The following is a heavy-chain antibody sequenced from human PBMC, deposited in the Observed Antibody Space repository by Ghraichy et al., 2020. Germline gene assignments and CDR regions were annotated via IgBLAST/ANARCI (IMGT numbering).Heavy chain of an antibody. V-gene: IGHV4-34*01. CDR2: INHSGSST. D-gene: IGHD1-26*01. Sequence: SETLSLTCAVYGGSFSGYYWSWIRQPPGKGLEWIGEINHSGSSTKYNPSLKSRVTISVDTSKNQFSLILSSLTAADTAVYYCARGWESTGPGFQHWGQGTLFSVSS. J-gene: IGHJ1*01. CDR1: GGSFSGYY. CDR3: ARGWESTGPGFQH.